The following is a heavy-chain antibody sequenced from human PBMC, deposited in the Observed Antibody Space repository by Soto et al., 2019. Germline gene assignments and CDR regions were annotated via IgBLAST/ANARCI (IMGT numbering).Heavy chain of an antibody. J-gene: IGHJ6*02. CDR1: GFTFSNAW. Sequence: GGSLRLSSAASGFTFSNAWMSWVRQAPGKGLEWVGRIKSKTDGGTTDYAAPVKGRFTISRDDSKNTLYLQMNSLKTEDTSVYYCTTAKLERRLWGVWGQGATVTVSS. D-gene: IGHD1-1*01. CDR3: TTAKLERRLWGV. V-gene: IGHV3-15*01. CDR2: IKSKTDGGTT.